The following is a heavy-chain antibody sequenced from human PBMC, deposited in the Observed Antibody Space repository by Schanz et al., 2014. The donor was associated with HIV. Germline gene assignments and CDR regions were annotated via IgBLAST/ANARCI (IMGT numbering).Heavy chain of an antibody. J-gene: IGHJ4*02. CDR3: AKVGRIYSTTWIDY. CDR2: IWYDGSHT. CDR1: GLTFSSYG. Sequence: QVQLVESGGGVVQPGRSLRLSCAGSGLTFSSYGMHWVRQAPGKGLEWVAVIWYDGSHTYYADSVKGRFTISRDNSKSTLYLQMNSLRSEDTAVYYCAKVGRIYSTTWIDYWGQGTLVTVSS. D-gene: IGHD2-2*01. V-gene: IGHV3-30*18.